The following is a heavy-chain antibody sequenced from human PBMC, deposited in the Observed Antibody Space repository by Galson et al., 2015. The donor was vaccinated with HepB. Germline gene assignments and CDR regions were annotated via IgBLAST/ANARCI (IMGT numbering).Heavy chain of an antibody. CDR3: ARDRVIYCSGSRCHALDY. V-gene: IGHV3-33*01. Sequence: SLRLSCAASGFTFSSYGMHWVRQAPGKGLEWVAVIWYDGSNKYYADSVKGRFTLSRDNSKNTLYLQMNSLRAEDTAVYYCARDRVIYCSGSRCHALDYWGQGTLVTVSS. J-gene: IGHJ4*02. D-gene: IGHD2-15*01. CDR2: IWYDGSNK. CDR1: GFTFSSYG.